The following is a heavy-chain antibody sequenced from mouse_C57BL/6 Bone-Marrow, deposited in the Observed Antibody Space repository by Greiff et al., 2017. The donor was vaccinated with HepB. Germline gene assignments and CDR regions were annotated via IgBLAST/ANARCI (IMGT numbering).Heavy chain of an antibody. CDR2: INPSNGGT. D-gene: IGHD1-1*01. CDR1: GYTFTSYW. CDR3: ARSHITTVVAPNY. Sequence: VQLQQPGTELVKPGASVKLSCKASGYTFTSYWMHWVKQRPGQGLEWIGNINPSNGGTNYNEKFKSKATLTVDKSSSTAYMQLSSLTSEDSAVYYCARSHITTVVAPNYWGQGTSVTVSS. J-gene: IGHJ4*01. V-gene: IGHV1-53*01.